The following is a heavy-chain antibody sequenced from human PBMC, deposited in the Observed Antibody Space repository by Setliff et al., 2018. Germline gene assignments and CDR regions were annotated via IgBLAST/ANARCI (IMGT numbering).Heavy chain of an antibody. D-gene: IGHD3-3*01. CDR1: GDSISSRRNY. Sequence: PSETLSLTCAVYGDSISSRRNYWGWIRQPAGKGLEWIGQIYTSWSTNYNPSLKSRATISLDTSTNQFSLSLSSVTAADTAVYYCARMSGFQYMDVWGKGTTVTVSS. CDR3: ARMSGFQYMDV. V-gene: IGHV4-61*09. J-gene: IGHJ6*03. CDR2: IYTSWST.